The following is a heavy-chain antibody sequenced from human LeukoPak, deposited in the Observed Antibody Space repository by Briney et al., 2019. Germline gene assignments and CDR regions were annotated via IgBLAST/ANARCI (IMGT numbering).Heavy chain of an antibody. Sequence: SETLSLTCTVSGDSISSSDYCWSWIRQPPGRGLEFVGCLYFSGSTYYNPSLNGRVTISVDTSKNQFSLNLYSMTAADTALYFCARHRSHHGWFDPWGQGTPVTVSS. V-gene: IGHV4-39*01. CDR3: ARHRSHHGWFDP. CDR1: GDSISSSDYC. J-gene: IGHJ5*02. CDR2: LYFSGST. D-gene: IGHD2-8*01.